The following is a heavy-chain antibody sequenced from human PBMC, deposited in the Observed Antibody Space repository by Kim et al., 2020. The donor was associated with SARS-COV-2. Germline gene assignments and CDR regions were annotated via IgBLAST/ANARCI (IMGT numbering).Heavy chain of an antibody. D-gene: IGHD6-19*01. V-gene: IGHV3-30*04. Sequence: GGSLRLSCAASGFTFSSYAMHWVRQAPGKGLEWVAVISYDGSNKYYADSVKGRFTISRDNSKNTLYLQMNSLRAEDTAVYYCARDPIAVAGTDDSYFDY. J-gene: IGHJ4*03. CDR3: ARDPIAVAGTDDSYFDY. CDR2: ISYDGSNK. CDR1: GFTFSSYA.